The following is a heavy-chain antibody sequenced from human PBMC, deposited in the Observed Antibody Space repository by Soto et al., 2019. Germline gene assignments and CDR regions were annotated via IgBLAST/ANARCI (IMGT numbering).Heavy chain of an antibody. V-gene: IGHV3-23*01. J-gene: IGHJ4*02. D-gene: IGHD3-10*01. CDR3: AKGEGDGSGRRPVDY. CDR1: GFTFSSYA. Sequence: EVQLLESGGGLVQPGGSLRLSCAASGFTFSSYAMSWVRQAPGKGLEWVSAISGSGGSTYYADSVKGPFTISRDNSKNPQYLQMNSLRAEDRAVCYCAKGEGDGSGRRPVDYWGQGPLVTVSS. CDR2: ISGSGGST.